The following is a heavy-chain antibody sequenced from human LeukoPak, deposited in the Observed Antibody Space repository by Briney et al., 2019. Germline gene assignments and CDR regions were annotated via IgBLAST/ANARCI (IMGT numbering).Heavy chain of an antibody. CDR2: IRYDGSNK. Sequence: GGSLRLSCAASGFTFSSYGMHWVRQAPGKGLEWVAFIRYDGSNKYYADSVKGRFTISRDNSKNTLYLQMNSLRAEDTAVYYCAKDDSSSWYGYFDYWGQGTLVTVSS. J-gene: IGHJ4*02. CDR1: GFTFSSYG. V-gene: IGHV3-30*02. CDR3: AKDDSSSWYGYFDY. D-gene: IGHD6-13*01.